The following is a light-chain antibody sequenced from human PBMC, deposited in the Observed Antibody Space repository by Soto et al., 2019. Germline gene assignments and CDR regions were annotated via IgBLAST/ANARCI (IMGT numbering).Light chain of an antibody. CDR3: QTWGSGIRV. CDR2: LNSDGSH. V-gene: IGLV4-69*01. J-gene: IGLJ3*02. Sequence: QSVLSQSPSASASLGASVKLTCTLSSGHSNYAIAWHQQQPEKGPQYLMKLNSDGSHSKGDGIPDRFSGSSSGAERYLTISSLQSEDEAEYYCQTWGSGIRVFGGGTKLTVL. CDR1: SGHSNYA.